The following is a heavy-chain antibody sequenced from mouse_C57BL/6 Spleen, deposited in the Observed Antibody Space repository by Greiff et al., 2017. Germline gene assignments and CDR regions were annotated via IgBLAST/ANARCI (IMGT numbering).Heavy chain of an antibody. Sequence: EVKLMESGPGMVKPSQSLSLTCTVTGYSITSGYDWHWIRHFPGNQLEWMGYISYSGSTNYNPSLKSRISITHDTSKKHFFLKLNSVTTEDTATYYCARGGWKKDFDYWGQGTTLTVSS. CDR1: GYSITSGYD. CDR2: ISYSGST. D-gene: IGHD1-1*02. J-gene: IGHJ2*01. CDR3: ARGGWKKDFDY. V-gene: IGHV3-1*01.